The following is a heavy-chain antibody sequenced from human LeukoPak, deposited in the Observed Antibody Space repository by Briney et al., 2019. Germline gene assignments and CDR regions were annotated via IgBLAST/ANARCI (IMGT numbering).Heavy chain of an antibody. CDR2: ISGSGGST. J-gene: IGHJ4*02. CDR3: AKDLLVPGQYYFDY. D-gene: IGHD2-15*01. Sequence: PGGSLRLSCAASGFTFSSYAMSRVRQAPGKGLEWVSAISGSGGSTYYADSVKGRFTISRDNSKNTLYLQMNSLRAEDTAVYYCAKDLLVPGQYYFDYWGQGTLVTVSS. V-gene: IGHV3-23*01. CDR1: GFTFSSYA.